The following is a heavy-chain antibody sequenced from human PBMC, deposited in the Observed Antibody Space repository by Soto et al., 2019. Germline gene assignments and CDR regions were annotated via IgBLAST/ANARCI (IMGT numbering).Heavy chain of an antibody. Sequence: PGGSLRLSCTASGFTFSSYAMSWVRQAPGKGLEWVSAISGSGGSTYYADSVKGRFTISRDNSKNTLYLQMNSLRVEDTAVYYCAKALRITMGVVVKFAFDNWGQGTMVTVSS. CDR2: ISGSGGST. V-gene: IGHV3-23*01. CDR3: AKALRITMGVVVKFAFDN. CDR1: GFTFSSYA. D-gene: IGHD3-22*01. J-gene: IGHJ3*02.